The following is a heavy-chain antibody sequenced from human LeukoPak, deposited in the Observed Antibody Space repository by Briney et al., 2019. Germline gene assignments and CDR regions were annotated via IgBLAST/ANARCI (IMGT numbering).Heavy chain of an antibody. V-gene: IGHV4-61*02. CDR3: ARGPYSYDSSGAFDI. CDR1: GGSISSSTYY. J-gene: IGHJ3*02. Sequence: PSETLSLTCSVSGGSISSSTYYWSWIRQPAGKGLEWIGRISSSGSTNYNPSLKSRVTISVDTSKNQFSLKLSSVTAADTAVYFCARGPYSYDSSGAFDIWGQGTMVTVSS. CDR2: ISSSGST. D-gene: IGHD3-22*01.